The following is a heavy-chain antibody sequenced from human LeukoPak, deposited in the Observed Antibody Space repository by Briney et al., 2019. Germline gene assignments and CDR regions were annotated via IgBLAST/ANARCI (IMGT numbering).Heavy chain of an antibody. Sequence: ASVTVSCTASGYTFTSYDISWVRQAPGQGLEGMGWMNANSGNTGYAQKFQGRVTITRNTAIRTAYMELRSLRSEATALYYSARERAYWFGELLFYYHMDVSGKGTT. CDR1: GYTFTSYD. J-gene: IGHJ6*03. CDR3: ARERAYWFGELLFYYHMDV. V-gene: IGHV1-8*02. CDR2: MNANSGNT. D-gene: IGHD3-10*01.